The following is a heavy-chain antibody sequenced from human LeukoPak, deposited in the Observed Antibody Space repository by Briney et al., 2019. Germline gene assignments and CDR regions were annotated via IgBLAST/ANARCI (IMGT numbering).Heavy chain of an antibody. J-gene: IGHJ4*02. D-gene: IGHD6-19*01. V-gene: IGHV1-18*01. CDR2: ISTYNGNT. CDR1: GYTFTTYG. CDR3: ARGSSGWGWDYFDY. Sequence: ASVKVFCKASGYTFTTYGISWVRQAPGQGLEWMGWISTYNGNTNNAQKLRDRVTMTTDTSTSTAYMELRSLRSDDTAVYYCARGSSGWGWDYFDYWGQGTLVTVSS.